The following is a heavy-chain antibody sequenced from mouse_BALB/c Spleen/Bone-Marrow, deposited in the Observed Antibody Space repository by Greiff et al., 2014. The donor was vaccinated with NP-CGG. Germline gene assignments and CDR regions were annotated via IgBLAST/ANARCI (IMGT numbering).Heavy chain of an antibody. D-gene: IGHD4-1*01. CDR1: GYTFTSYT. J-gene: IGHJ3*01. CDR3: ALANWDIGGPFAY. Sequence: VQLQESGADLARPGASVKMSCKASGYTFTSYTMHWVKQRPGQGLEWIGYINPSSGCTNYNQKFKDKATLTADKSSSTAYMQLSSLTSEDSAVYYCALANWDIGGPFAYWGQGTLVTVSA. CDR2: INPSSGCT. V-gene: IGHV1-4*01.